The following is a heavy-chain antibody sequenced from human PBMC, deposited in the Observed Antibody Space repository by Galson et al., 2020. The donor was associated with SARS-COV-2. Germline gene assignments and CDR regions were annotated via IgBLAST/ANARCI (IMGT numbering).Heavy chain of an antibody. V-gene: IGHV3-11*01. Sequence: GGSLRLSCGASGFTFSDYYMSWIRQAPGKGLEWISYVSSSGSTIYYADSVKGRFTISRDNAKNSLFLQMNSLRAEDTAVYYCARAQGGSAAAGRNKYYGMDVWGQGTTVTVSS. D-gene: IGHD6-13*01. J-gene: IGHJ6*02. CDR3: ARAQGGSAAAGRNKYYGMDV. CDR1: GFTFSDYY. CDR2: VSSSGSTI.